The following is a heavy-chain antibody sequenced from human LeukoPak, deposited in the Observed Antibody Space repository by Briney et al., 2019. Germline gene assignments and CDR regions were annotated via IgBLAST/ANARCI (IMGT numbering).Heavy chain of an antibody. D-gene: IGHD3-10*01. Sequence: GGSLRLSCAASGFTFSSYAMSWVRQAPGKGLEWVSAISGSGGSTYYADSVKGRVTISRDNSKNTLYLQMNSLRAEDTAVYYCARGVSYYYYMDVWGKGTTVTVSS. CDR2: ISGSGGST. CDR1: GFTFSSYA. V-gene: IGHV3-23*01. J-gene: IGHJ6*03. CDR3: ARGVSYYYYMDV.